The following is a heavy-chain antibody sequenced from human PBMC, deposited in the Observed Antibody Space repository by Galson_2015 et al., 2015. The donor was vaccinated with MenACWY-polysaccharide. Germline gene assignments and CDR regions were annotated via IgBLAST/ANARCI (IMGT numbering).Heavy chain of an antibody. Sequence: LRLSCAGSGLTFSSYGMGWVRQAPGKGLEWVSGLSPTTGNTYYADSVRGRLTISRDNSKNTLYLQMDSLRAEDTALYYCAKGAAHYGSGNYYDYWGQGTLVTVSS. CDR1: GLTFSSYG. J-gene: IGHJ4*02. V-gene: IGHV3-23*01. D-gene: IGHD3-10*01. CDR3: AKGAAHYGSGNYYDY. CDR2: LSPTTGNT.